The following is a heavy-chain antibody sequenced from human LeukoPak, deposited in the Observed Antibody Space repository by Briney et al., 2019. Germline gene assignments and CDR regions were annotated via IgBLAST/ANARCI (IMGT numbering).Heavy chain of an antibody. CDR2: ISYDGSNK. Sequence: PGGSLRLSCAASGFTFSSYGMHWVRQAPGKGLEWVAVISYDGSNKYYADSVKGRFTISRDNSKNTLYLQMNSLRAEDTAAYYCAKDLLGYCSSTSCSRYYGMDVWGQGTTVTVSS. D-gene: IGHD2-2*01. J-gene: IGHJ6*02. CDR1: GFTFSSYG. V-gene: IGHV3-30*18. CDR3: AKDLLGYCSSTSCSRYYGMDV.